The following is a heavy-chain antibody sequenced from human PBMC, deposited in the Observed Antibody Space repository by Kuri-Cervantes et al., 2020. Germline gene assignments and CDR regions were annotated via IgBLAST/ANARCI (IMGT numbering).Heavy chain of an antibody. V-gene: IGHV4-39*01. CDR1: GGSISSGGYY. Sequence: LRLSCAVSGGSISSGGYYWGWIRQPPGKGLEWIGSIYYSGSTYYNPSLKSRVTISVDTSKNQFSLKLSSVTAADTAVYYCASDPQHYSSGWYQAFDIWGQGTMVTVSS. CDR2: IYYSGST. D-gene: IGHD6-19*01. J-gene: IGHJ3*02. CDR3: ASDPQHYSSGWYQAFDI.